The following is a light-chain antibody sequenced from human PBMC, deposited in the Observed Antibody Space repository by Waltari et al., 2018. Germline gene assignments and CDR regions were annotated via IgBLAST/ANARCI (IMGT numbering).Light chain of an antibody. CDR1: QDITNY. J-gene: IGKJ3*01. CDR3: QRYDNLPIFA. Sequence: DIQLTQSPSSLSASVGDRVTITCLASQDITNYLNWYQQKPGKAPKLLIHDASKLETGVPSRCRGSQSGTVFTVTISSLQPEDVATYYCQRYDNLPIFAFGPGTKVDIK. CDR2: DAS. V-gene: IGKV1-33*01.